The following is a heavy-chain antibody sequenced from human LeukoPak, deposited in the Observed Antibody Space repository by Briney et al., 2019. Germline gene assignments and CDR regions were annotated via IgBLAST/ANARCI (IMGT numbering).Heavy chain of an antibody. CDR1: GFTFSTYW. D-gene: IGHD2-2*03. CDR2: IKQDGSEK. Sequence: QTGGSLRLSCAASGFTFSTYWMSWVRQAPGKGLEWVANIKQDGSEKYYVDSVKGRFTISRDNAKNELYMQMNSLRAEDTAVYYCARDGYCSSTSCYTEGRVQHWGRGTLVTVSS. CDR3: ARDGYCSSTSCYTEGRVQH. J-gene: IGHJ1*01. V-gene: IGHV3-7*01.